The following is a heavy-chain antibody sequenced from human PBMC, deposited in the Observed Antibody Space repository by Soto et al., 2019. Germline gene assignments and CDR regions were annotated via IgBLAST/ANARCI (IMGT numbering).Heavy chain of an antibody. CDR1: GASISSFF. D-gene: IGHD2-2*01. V-gene: IGHV4-59*03. Sequence: VQLQESGPGLVKPSETLSLTCSVSGASISSFFRSWIRQPPGKGLEWIGHIYDDGSTSYNPSLKSRVSILLDTSKNEFFLNLSSVTAADTAMYYCVSSRSAIYGDAFDVWGQGTMVTVSS. CDR2: IYDDGST. J-gene: IGHJ3*01. CDR3: VSSRSAIYGDAFDV.